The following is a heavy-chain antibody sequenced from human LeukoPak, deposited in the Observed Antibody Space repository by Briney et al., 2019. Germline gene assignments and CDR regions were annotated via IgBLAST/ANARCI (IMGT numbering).Heavy chain of an antibody. CDR2: ISWNSGSI. CDR1: GFTFDDYA. D-gene: IGHD3-22*01. CDR3: AKDSAYYYDSSGYSDY. J-gene: IGHJ4*02. Sequence: GRSLRLSCAASGFTFDDYAMHWVRQAPGKGLEWVSGISWNSGSIGYADSVKGRFTISRDNAKNSLYLQMNSLRAEDTASYYCAKDSAYYYDSSGYSDYWGQGTLVTVSS. V-gene: IGHV3-9*01.